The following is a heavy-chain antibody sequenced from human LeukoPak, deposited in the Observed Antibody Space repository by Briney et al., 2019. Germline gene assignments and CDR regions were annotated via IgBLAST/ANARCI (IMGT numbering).Heavy chain of an antibody. CDR1: GYTFTSYD. J-gene: IGHJ5*02. V-gene: IGHV1-8*01. CDR3: ARGLGRMATMDWFDP. Sequence: ASVKVSCKASGYTFTSYDINWVRQATGKGLAWMGWMNPNSGNPGYAQKFQGRVTNTRNTSISTAYMELSSLRSEDTAVYYCARGLGRMATMDWFDPWGQGTLVTVSS. CDR2: MNPNSGNP. D-gene: IGHD5-24*01.